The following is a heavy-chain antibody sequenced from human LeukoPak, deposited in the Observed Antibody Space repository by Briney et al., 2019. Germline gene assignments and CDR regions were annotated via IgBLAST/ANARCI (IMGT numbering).Heavy chain of an antibody. J-gene: IGHJ3*02. CDR1: GFSFSSYA. CDR2: ISGSGGST. Sequence: GGSLRLSCAASGFSFSSYAMSWVRQAPGKGLEWVSAISGSGGSTYYEDSVNGRFTISRDNTKNTQYLQMNSLRAEDTAVYYCANIANRLRRDAFDIWGQGTMVTVSS. CDR3: ANIANRLRRDAFDI. D-gene: IGHD4-17*01. V-gene: IGHV3-23*01.